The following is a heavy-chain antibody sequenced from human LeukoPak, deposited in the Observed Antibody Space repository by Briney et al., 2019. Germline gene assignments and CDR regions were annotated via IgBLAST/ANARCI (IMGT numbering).Heavy chain of an antibody. CDR1: GGTFSSYA. D-gene: IGHD3-22*01. CDR2: IIPILGIA. J-gene: IGHJ4*02. V-gene: IGHV1-69*04. Sequence: SVKVSCKASGGTFSSYAISWVRQAPGQGLEWMGRIIPILGIANYAQKFQGRVTITADKSTSTAYMELSSLRSEDTAVYYCASGGLHYYDSSGYYYGYWGQGTLVTVSS. CDR3: ASGGLHYYDSSGYYYGY.